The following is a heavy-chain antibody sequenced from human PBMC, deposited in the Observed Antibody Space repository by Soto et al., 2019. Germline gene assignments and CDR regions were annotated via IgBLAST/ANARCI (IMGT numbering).Heavy chain of an antibody. V-gene: IGHV1-69*02. Sequence: SVKVSCTASGGTFSSYTISWVRQAPGQGLEWMGRIIPILGIANYAQKFQGRVTITADKSTSTAYMELSSLRSEDTAVYYCASLTIFGVVTIDSAFDIWGQGTMVTVSS. D-gene: IGHD3-3*01. CDR3: ASLTIFGVVTIDSAFDI. CDR2: IIPILGIA. J-gene: IGHJ3*02. CDR1: GGTFSSYT.